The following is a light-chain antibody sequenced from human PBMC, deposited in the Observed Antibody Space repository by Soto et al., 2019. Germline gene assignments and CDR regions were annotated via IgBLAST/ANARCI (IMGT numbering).Light chain of an antibody. Sequence: EIVLTQSPATLSLSPGERATLSCRASQTITTYLAWYQQNPGQTPRLLIYGASKRAAGIPARFSGSGSGTDFTLTISSLEPEDFAVYYCQQRSNWPGTFGQGTRLEIK. CDR2: GAS. CDR3: QQRSNWPGT. J-gene: IGKJ5*01. V-gene: IGKV3-11*01. CDR1: QTITTY.